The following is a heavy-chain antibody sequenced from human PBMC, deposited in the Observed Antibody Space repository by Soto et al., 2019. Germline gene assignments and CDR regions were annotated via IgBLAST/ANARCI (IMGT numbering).Heavy chain of an antibody. CDR1: GGSIRSSTYY. Sequence: SETLSLTCTVSGGSIRSSTYYWGWIRQPPGKGLEWIGSIYYSGSTHYNPSLKSRVTMSVDTSTNQFSLKLNSVTAADTAVYYCTRHEGVAAADRSLDYWGQGTLVTGS. J-gene: IGHJ4*02. CDR3: TRHEGVAAADRSLDY. CDR2: IYYSGST. V-gene: IGHV4-39*01. D-gene: IGHD6-13*01.